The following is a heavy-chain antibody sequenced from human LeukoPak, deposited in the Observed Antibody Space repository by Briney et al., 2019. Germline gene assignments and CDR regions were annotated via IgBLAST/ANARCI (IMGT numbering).Heavy chain of an antibody. CDR2: IYPGDSDT. D-gene: IGHD3-22*01. CDR1: GYSFTSYW. J-gene: IGHJ3*02. Sequence: KVSCKGSGYSFTSYWIGWVRQMPGKGLEWMGIIYPGDSDTRYSPSFQGQVTISADKSISTAYLQWSSLKASDTAMYYCARPGMTSGCYPDAFDIWGQGTMVTVSS. CDR3: ARPGMTSGCYPDAFDI. V-gene: IGHV5-51*01.